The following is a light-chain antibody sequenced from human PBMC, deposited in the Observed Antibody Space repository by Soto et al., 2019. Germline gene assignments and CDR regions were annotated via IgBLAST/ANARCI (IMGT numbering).Light chain of an antibody. J-gene: IGKJ5*01. CDR1: QSVSSY. CDR3: QQRSNWPPP. CDR2: HAS. Sequence: EIVLTQSPATLSLSPGERATLSCRASQSVSSYLAWYQQKPGQAPRLLIYHASNRAPGIPARFSGSGSGTDFTLTISSLEPEDFAVYYCQQRSNWPPPFDQGKRLHIK. V-gene: IGKV3-11*01.